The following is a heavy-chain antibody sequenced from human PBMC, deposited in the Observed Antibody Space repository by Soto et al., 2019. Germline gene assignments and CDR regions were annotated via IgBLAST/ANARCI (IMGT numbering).Heavy chain of an antibody. CDR3: AKDQGGQWEPSYYNWFDP. Sequence: GGSLRLSCAASGVTFCSYGMHWVRQAPGKGLEWVAVISYDGSNKYYADSVKGRFTISRDNSKNTLYLQMNSLRAEDTAVYYCAKDQGGQWEPSYYNWFDPWGQGTLVTVSS. CDR2: ISYDGSNK. V-gene: IGHV3-30*18. CDR1: GVTFCSYG. J-gene: IGHJ5*02. D-gene: IGHD1-26*01.